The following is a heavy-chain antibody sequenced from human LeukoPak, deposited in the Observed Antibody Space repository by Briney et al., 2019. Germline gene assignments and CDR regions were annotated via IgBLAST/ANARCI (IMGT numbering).Heavy chain of an antibody. CDR1: GFSFSNAW. V-gene: IGHV3-15*07. CDR3: ADYYASGSYPP. D-gene: IGHD3-10*01. CDR2: ILSKTSGGTT. Sequence: GGSLRLSCAASGFSFSNAWMNWVRQAPGKGLEWVGRILSKTSGGTTDYATPVKGRFTISRDDSKNMLYLHMNSLQIEDTAVYYCADYYASGSYPPWGQGTLVTVSS. J-gene: IGHJ5*02.